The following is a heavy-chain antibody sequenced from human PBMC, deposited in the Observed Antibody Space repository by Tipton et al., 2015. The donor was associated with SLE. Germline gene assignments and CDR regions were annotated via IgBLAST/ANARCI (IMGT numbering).Heavy chain of an antibody. J-gene: IGHJ3*02. CDR3: ASKLPTEAFDI. CDR1: GGSFSGYY. D-gene: IGHD6-6*01. V-gene: IGHV4-34*12. Sequence: TLSLTCAVYGGSFSGYYWSWIRQPPGKGLEWIGEIIHSGSTNYNPSLKSRVTISVDTSKNQFSLKLSSVTAADTAVYYCASKLPTEAFDIWGQGTMVTVSS. CDR2: IIHSGST.